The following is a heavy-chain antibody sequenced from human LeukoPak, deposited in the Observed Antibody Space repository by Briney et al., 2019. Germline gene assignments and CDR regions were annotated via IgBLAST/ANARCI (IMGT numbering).Heavy chain of an antibody. CDR1: GYTFTSYG. Sequence: ASVKVSCKASGYTFTSYGISWVRQAPGQGLEWMGWISAYNGNTNYAQKLQGRVTMTTDASTSTAYMELRSLRSDDTAVYYCAIMKGQWLVLYYWGQGTLVTVSS. D-gene: IGHD6-19*01. CDR2: ISAYNGNT. V-gene: IGHV1-18*01. CDR3: AIMKGQWLVLYY. J-gene: IGHJ4*02.